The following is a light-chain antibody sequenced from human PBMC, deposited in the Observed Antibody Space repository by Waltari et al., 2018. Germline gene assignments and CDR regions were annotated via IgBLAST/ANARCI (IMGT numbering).Light chain of an antibody. J-gene: IGKJ1*01. CDR3: QHYDGVPPWT. Sequence: DIQMTHSPSSLAASVGDRVTITCQARRDINNYLNWYQQKPGKAPKLLIYDASTLETGVPSRFSGSGSGTDFVFTISRLQPEDIATYYCQHYDGVPPWTFGQGTRVDFK. CDR1: RDINNY. CDR2: DAS. V-gene: IGKV1-33*01.